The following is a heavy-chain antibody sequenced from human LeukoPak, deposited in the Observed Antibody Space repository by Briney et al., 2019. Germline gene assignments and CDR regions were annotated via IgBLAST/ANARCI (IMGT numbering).Heavy chain of an antibody. D-gene: IGHD6-19*01. CDR1: GGSISSYY. J-gene: IGHJ5*02. Sequence: SETLSLTCTVPGGSISSYYWSWIRQPAGKGLEWIGRIYTSGSTNYNPSLKSRVTMSVDTSKNQFSLKLSSVTAADTAVYYCARDTGSGWSHWFDPWGQGTLVTVSS. CDR3: ARDTGSGWSHWFDP. V-gene: IGHV4-4*07. CDR2: IYTSGST.